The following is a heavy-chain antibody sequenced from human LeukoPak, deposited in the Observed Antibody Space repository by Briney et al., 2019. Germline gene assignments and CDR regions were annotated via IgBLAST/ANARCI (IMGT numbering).Heavy chain of an antibody. CDR2: LYSDGSA. J-gene: IGHJ4*02. CDR3: ARDSSSFPNYFDY. Sequence: PGGSLRFSCVASGFTVSSNYMSWVRQPPGKGLEWFSLLYSDGSAFYADSVKGRFTISRDNSKNTVYLQMNMLRAEDTAVYYCARDSSSFPNYFDYWGQGTLVTVSS. D-gene: IGHD2/OR15-2a*01. V-gene: IGHV3-53*01. CDR1: GFTVSSNY.